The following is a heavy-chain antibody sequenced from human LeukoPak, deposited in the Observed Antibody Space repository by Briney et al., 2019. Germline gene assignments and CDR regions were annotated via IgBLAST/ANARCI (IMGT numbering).Heavy chain of an antibody. CDR2: ISSSSSYI. J-gene: IGHJ4*02. Sequence: GGSLRLSCAASGFTFRSYSMNWVRQAPGKGLEWVSSISSSSSYIYYADSVKGRFTISRDNAKNSLYLQMNSLRAEDTAVYYCARNDLRGGAARPFDYWGQGTLVTVSS. CDR1: GFTFRSYS. CDR3: ARNDLRGGAARPFDY. D-gene: IGHD6-6*01. V-gene: IGHV3-21*01.